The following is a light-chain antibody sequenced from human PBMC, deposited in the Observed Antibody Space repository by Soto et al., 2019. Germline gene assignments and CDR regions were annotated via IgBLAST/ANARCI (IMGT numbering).Light chain of an antibody. Sequence: EIMMTQSPTTLSVSPGERATLSCRASQSVSSSYLAWYQQKPGQAPRLLIYGASSRATGIPDRFSGSGSGTDFTLTISRLEPEDFAVYYCQQYGSSPPTFGQGTRLEIK. CDR2: GAS. J-gene: IGKJ5*01. CDR1: QSVSSSY. V-gene: IGKV3-20*01. CDR3: QQYGSSPPT.